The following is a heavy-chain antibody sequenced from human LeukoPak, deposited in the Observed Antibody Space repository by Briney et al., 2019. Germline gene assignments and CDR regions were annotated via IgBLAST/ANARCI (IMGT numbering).Heavy chain of an antibody. V-gene: IGHV4-31*03. CDR3: ARHGGRFLEWLLDV. J-gene: IGHJ6*04. CDR1: GGSISSGGYY. Sequence: SETLSLTCTVSGGSISSGGYYWSWIRQHPGKGLEWIGYIYYSGSTYYNPSLKSRLTISVHTSKNQFSLKLTSVTAADTAVYYCARHGGRFLEWLLDVWGKGTTVTVSS. CDR2: IYYSGST. D-gene: IGHD3-3*01.